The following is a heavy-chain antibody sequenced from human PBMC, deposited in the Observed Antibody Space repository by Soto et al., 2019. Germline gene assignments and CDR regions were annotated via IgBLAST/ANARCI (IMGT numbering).Heavy chain of an antibody. CDR2: IIPILGIA. CDR1: GGTFSSYT. J-gene: IGHJ4*02. D-gene: IGHD5-18*01. CDR3: ARLVDTADFDY. V-gene: IGHV1-69*02. Sequence: QVQLVQSGAEVKKPGSSVKVSCKASGGTFSSYTISWVRQAPGQGLEWMGRIIPILGIANYAQKFQGRVTITADKSTSSAYMELSSLRSEDTAVYYCARLVDTADFDYWGQGTLVTVSS.